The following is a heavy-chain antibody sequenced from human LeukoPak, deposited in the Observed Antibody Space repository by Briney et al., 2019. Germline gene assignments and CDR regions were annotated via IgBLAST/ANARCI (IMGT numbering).Heavy chain of an antibody. CDR2: IWYDGSNK. Sequence: GSLRLSCAASGFTFSDYYMSWVRQAPGKGLEWVAVIWYDGSNKYYADSVKGRFTISRDNSKNTLYLQMNSLRAEDTAVYYCARDLTTVTTISGNYWGQGTLVTVSS. J-gene: IGHJ4*02. D-gene: IGHD4-17*01. CDR3: ARDLTTVTTISGNY. CDR1: GFTFSDYY. V-gene: IGHV3-33*08.